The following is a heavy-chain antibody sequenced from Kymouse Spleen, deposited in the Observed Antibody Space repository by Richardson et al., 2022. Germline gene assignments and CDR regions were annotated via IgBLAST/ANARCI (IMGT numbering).Heavy chain of an antibody. CDR2: INHSGST. CDR3: ARGNYSDYYYYGMDV. J-gene: IGHJ6*02. D-gene: IGHD4-11,IGHD4-11*01. Sequence: QVQLQQWGAGLLKPSETLSLTCAVYGGSFSGYYWSWIRQPPGKGLEWIGEINHSGSTNYNPSLKSRVTISVDTSKNQFSLKLSSVTAADTAVYYCARGNYSDYYYYGMDVWGQGTTVTVSS. CDR1: GGSFSGYY. V-gene: IGHV4-34*01.